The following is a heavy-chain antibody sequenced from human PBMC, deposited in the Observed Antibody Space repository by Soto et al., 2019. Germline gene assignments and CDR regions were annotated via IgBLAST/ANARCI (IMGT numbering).Heavy chain of an antibody. V-gene: IGHV1-3*01. D-gene: IGHD3-3*01. CDR1: GYTFTSYA. CDR2: INAGNGNT. J-gene: IGHJ3*02. Sequence: GASVKVSCKASGYTFTSYAMHWVRRAPGQRLEWMGWINAGNGNTKYSQKFQGRVTITRDTSASTAYMELSSLRSEDTAVYYCARGDFWSGYYMRRAFDIWGQGTMVTVSS. CDR3: ARGDFWSGYYMRRAFDI.